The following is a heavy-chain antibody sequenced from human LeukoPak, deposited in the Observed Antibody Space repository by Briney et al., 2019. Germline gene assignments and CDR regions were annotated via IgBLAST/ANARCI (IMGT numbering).Heavy chain of an antibody. CDR2: IYYSGST. D-gene: IGHD3-10*01. J-gene: IGHJ6*02. V-gene: IGHV4-39*01. CDR3: ARVITMVRGVINYYYGMDV. CDR1: GGSVRNSDSY. Sequence: SETLSLTCTVSGGSVRNSDSYWGWIRQPPGKGPEWIASIYYSGSTYYNPSLRSRVTMSVDTSKNQFSLRLSSVTAADTAVYYCARVITMVRGVINYYYGMDVWGQGTTVTVSS.